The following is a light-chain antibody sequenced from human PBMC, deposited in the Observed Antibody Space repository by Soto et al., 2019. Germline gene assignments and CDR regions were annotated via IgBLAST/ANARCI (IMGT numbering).Light chain of an antibody. CDR3: QQYGSSIT. CDR1: QSVSNY. CDR2: DAS. V-gene: IGKV3-11*01. J-gene: IGKJ5*01. Sequence: EVVLTQSPATLSLSPGERATLSCRASQSVSNYLAWYQQKPGQAPRLLIYDASNRATGIPARFSGSGSGTDFTLTISSLGPEDFAVYYCQQYGSSITFGQGTRLEIK.